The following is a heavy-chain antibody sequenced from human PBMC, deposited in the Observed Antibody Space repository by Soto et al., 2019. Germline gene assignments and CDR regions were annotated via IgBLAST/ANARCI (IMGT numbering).Heavy chain of an antibody. CDR2: IYPGDSDT. D-gene: IGHD2-2*01. V-gene: IGHV5-51*01. CDR1: GYSFTSYW. J-gene: IGHJ6*02. Sequence: GESLKISCKGSGYSFTSYWIGWVRQMPGKGLEWMGIIYPGDSDTRYSPSFQGQVTISADKSISTAYLQWSSLKASDTAMYYCIRPLILVVPAADYYYYYGMEVWGQGTTVTDFS. CDR3: IRPLILVVPAADYYYYYGMEV.